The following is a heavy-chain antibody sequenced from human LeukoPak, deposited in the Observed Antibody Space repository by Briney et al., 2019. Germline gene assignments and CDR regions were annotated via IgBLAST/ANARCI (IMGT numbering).Heavy chain of an antibody. CDR3: ARAMVLDAFDI. V-gene: IGHV3-64*01. D-gene: IGHD3-10*01. Sequence: PGGSLRLSCAASGFTFSSYAMHWVRQAPGKGLEDVSAISSNGGSTYYANSVKGRFTISRDNSKNTLYLQMGSLRAEDMAVYYCARAMVLDAFDIWGQGTMVTVSS. CDR2: ISSNGGST. CDR1: GFTFSSYA. J-gene: IGHJ3*02.